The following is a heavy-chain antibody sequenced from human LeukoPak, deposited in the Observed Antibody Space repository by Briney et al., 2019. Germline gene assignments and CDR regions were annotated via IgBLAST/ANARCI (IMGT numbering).Heavy chain of an antibody. CDR3: ATGPEPAAMVFDF. CDR2: LKSQTDGGTA. V-gene: IGHV3-15*01. J-gene: IGHJ4*02. D-gene: IGHD2-2*01. Sequence: GGSLRLSCAASGFTFSNAWMSWVRQAPGKGLEWVGRLKSQTDGGTADYAAPVGGRFTISRDDSKNTLYLQMDSLKTDDTAVYYCATGPEPAAMVFDFWGQSTLVTVSS. CDR1: GFTFSNAW.